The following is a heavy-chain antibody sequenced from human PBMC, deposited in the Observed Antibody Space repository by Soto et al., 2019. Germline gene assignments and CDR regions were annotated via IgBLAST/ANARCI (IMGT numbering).Heavy chain of an antibody. D-gene: IGHD5-18*01. CDR2: IYHSGST. J-gene: IGHJ2*01. V-gene: IGHV4-38-2*01. CDR1: GYSISIGYY. Sequence: SETLSLTCAVSGYSISIGYYWGCIRQPPGKGLEWIWSIYHSGSTYYNPSLKSRVTISVDTSKNQFSLKLSSVTAADTAVYYCARGRSGYSYGTPWYSDLSDRGTVVTVSS. CDR3: ARGRSGYSYGTPWYSDL.